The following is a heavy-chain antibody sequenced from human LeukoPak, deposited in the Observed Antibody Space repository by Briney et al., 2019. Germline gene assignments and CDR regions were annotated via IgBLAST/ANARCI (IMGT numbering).Heavy chain of an antibody. D-gene: IGHD3-9*01. J-gene: IGHJ4*02. CDR3: ARHAYDIVTGSEYYFDY. CDR2: TYTGNTDT. Sequence: GESLKISCKGFAYSFTSYWISRVRQMPGKSLEWMGITYTGNTDTRYSPSFQGQVTISADKSISTAYLQWSSLKASDTAMYYCARHAYDIVTGSEYYFDYWGQGTLVTVSS. V-gene: IGHV5-51*01. CDR1: AYSFTSYW.